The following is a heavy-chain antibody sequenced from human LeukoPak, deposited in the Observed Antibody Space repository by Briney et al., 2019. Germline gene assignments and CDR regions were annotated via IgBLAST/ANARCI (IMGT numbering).Heavy chain of an antibody. CDR2: TSYDGTNK. J-gene: IGHJ3*02. V-gene: IGHV3-30*03. CDR1: GFTFSSYG. Sequence: GRSLRLSCAASGFTFSSYGMHWVRQAPGKGLDWVAFTSYDGTNKYYADSVKGRFTISRDKSKNTLYLQMNSLRPEDTAVYYCARGGESLDAFDIWGRGTLVTVSS. CDR3: ARGGESLDAFDI.